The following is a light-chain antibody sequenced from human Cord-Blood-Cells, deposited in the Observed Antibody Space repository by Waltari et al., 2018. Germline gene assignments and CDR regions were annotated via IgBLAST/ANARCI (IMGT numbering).Light chain of an antibody. CDR3: CSYAGSSTVV. CDR2: EGS. Sequence: QSALTQPASVSGSPGQSITLSCTGPSRYVGSYNLASCYQQHPGKAPKLMFYEGSKRPSGFSNRFSGSKSGNTASLTISGLQAEDEADYYCCSYAGSSTVVFGGGTKLTVL. CDR1: SRYVGSYNL. J-gene: IGLJ2*01. V-gene: IGLV2-23*01.